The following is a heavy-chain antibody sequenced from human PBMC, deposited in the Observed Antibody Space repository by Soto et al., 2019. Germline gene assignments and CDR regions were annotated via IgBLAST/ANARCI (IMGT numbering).Heavy chain of an antibody. CDR3: AAMLVAPFFFDY. CDR2: IVPLLGIS. V-gene: IGHV1-69*02. J-gene: IGHJ4*02. D-gene: IGHD3-22*01. CDR1: GGTFNSYT. Sequence: QFQLVQSGAEVKKPGSSVKVSCKASGGTFNSYTISWVRQAPGRGLEWMGSIVPLLGISNYAQKFQGRVTITADKYTSTAYMELSSLQSEDSAVYYCAAMLVAPFFFDYWGQGTLLTVSS.